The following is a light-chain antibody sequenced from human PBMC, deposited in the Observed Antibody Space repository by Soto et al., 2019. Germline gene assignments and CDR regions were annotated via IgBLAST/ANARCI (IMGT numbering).Light chain of an antibody. CDR3: QQYNNWPRT. J-gene: IGKJ1*01. Sequence: EIVMTQSPATLSVSPGERATLSCRASQSVSGNLAWYQQKPGQAPRLLIYGASTGATGIPARFSGSGSGTDFTLTISSLQSEDFALYYCQQYNNWPRTFGQGTKVEIK. CDR1: QSVSGN. V-gene: IGKV3-15*01. CDR2: GAS.